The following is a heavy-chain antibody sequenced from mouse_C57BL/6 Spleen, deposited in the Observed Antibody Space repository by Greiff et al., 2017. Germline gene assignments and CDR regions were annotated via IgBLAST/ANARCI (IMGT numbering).Heavy chain of an antibody. D-gene: IGHD2-1*01. J-gene: IGHJ4*01. CDR1: GYAFSSSW. CDR3: ARGSGNYYAMDY. V-gene: IGHV1-82*01. Sequence: VQLQESGPELVKPGASVKISCKASGYAFSSSWMHWVKQRPGKGLEWIGRIYPGDGDTNYNGKFKGKATLTADKSSSTAYMQLSSLTSEDSAVYFCARGSGNYYAMDYWGQGTSVTVSS. CDR2: IYPGDGDT.